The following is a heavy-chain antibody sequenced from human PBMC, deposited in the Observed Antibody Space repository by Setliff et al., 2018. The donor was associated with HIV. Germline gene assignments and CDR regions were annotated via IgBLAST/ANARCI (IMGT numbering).Heavy chain of an antibody. CDR2: INAGDDNT. CDR3: ARGSCSGCYLSDY. J-gene: IGHJ4*02. Sequence: ASVKVSCKASGGTFSNYVVSWVRQAPGQRLEWMGYINAGDDNTRYSEKFQGRVTITRDTSANTAYMELSSLRSEDTAVYYCARGSCSGCYLSDYWGLGTLVTVSS. V-gene: IGHV1-3*01. CDR1: GGTFSNYV. D-gene: IGHD6-19*01.